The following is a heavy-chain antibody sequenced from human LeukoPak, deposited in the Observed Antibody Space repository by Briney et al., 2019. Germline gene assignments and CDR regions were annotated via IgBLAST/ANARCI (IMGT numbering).Heavy chain of an antibody. CDR2: IYRTGST. CDR3: AREGTYGWYNWFDP. J-gene: IGHJ5*02. D-gene: IGHD6-19*01. V-gene: IGHV4-59*01. Sequence: SETLSLTCTVSGGSISSYYWSWIRQPPGKGLEWIGYIYRTGSTNYNPSLKSRVTITPDTSKNQFSLRLTSVTAADTAVYYCAREGTYGWYNWFDPWGQGTLVTVSS. CDR1: GGSISSYY.